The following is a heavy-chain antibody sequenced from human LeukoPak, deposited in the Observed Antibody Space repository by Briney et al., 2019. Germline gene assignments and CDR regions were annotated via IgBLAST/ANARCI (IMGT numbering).Heavy chain of an antibody. J-gene: IGHJ3*02. CDR3: ARGPPGIAAAGAFDI. V-gene: IGHV1-46*01. D-gene: IGHD6-13*01. CDR1: GYSFSTHW. CDR2: INPSGGFT. Sequence: ASVKVSCKASGYSFSTHWMHWVRQAPGQGLEWMGIINPSGGFTSYAQKLQGRVTVTRDMSTSTVYMELSNLRSEDTAVYYCARGPPGIAAAGAFDIWGQGTMVTVSS.